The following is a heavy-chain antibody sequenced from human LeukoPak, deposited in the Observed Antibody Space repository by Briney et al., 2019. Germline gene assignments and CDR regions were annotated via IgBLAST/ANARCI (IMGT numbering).Heavy chain of an antibody. Sequence: ASVKVSCKASGYTFTSYGISWVRQAPGQGLEWMGWISAYNGNTNYAQKLQGRVTMTTDTSTSTAYMELRSLRSDDTAVYYCARFRIHYGSGRPSGLDVWGQGTTVTVSS. V-gene: IGHV1-18*01. CDR2: ISAYNGNT. CDR1: GYTFTSYG. CDR3: ARFRIHYGSGRPSGLDV. J-gene: IGHJ6*02. D-gene: IGHD3-10*01.